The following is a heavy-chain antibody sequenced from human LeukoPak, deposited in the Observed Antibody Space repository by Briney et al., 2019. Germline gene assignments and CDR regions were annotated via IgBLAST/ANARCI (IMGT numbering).Heavy chain of an antibody. CDR3: ASGVAGTYYYYYMDV. CDR2: IIPFHGTP. Sequence: SVKVSCKGSGGTFSRYAISWVRQAPGQGLEWMGGIIPFHGTPNYAQKFQGRVTITTDESTSTAYMELSSLRCEEKAVYYCASGVAGTYYYYYMDVWGKGTTVTVSS. J-gene: IGHJ6*03. CDR1: GGTFSRYA. V-gene: IGHV1-69*05. D-gene: IGHD6-19*01.